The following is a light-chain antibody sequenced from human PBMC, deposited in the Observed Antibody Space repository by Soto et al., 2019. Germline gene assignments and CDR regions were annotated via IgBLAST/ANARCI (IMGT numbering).Light chain of an antibody. V-gene: IGLV2-23*01. Sequence: QSALTQPASVSGSPGQSITISCTYNLVSWYQQHPGKAPKLMIYEGNKRPSGVSNRFSGSKSGNTASLTISALQAEDEADYYCCSYAGQRVVFGRGTKLIVL. CDR3: CSYAGQRVV. CDR2: EGN. CDR1: YNL. J-gene: IGLJ2*01.